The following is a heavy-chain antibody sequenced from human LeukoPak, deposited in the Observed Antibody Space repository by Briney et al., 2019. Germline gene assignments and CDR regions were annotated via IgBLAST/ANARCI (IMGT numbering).Heavy chain of an antibody. J-gene: IGHJ4*02. V-gene: IGHV4-59*01. CDR3: PRVTRYSSGWYPFDY. D-gene: IGHD6-19*01. Sequence: SETLSLTCTVSGGSISSYYWSWFRQPPGKGLEWIRYIYYSGSTNYNPSLKSRVTISVDTSKNQFSLKLSSVTAAATAVYYCPRVTRYSSGWYPFDYWGQGTLVTVSS. CDR2: IYYSGST. CDR1: GGSISSYY.